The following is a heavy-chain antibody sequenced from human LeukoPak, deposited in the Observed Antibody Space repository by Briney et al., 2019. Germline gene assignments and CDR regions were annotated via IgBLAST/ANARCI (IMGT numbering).Heavy chain of an antibody. CDR3: ARPHGGSYRYYYFDY. V-gene: IGHV4-34*01. D-gene: IGHD3-16*02. CDR2: INHSGST. Sequence: SETLSLTCAVYGGSFSGYYWSWIRQPPGKWLEWIGEINHSGSTNYNPSLKSRVTISVDTSKNQFSLKLSSVTAADTAVYYCARPHGGSYRYYYFDYWGQGTLVTVSS. J-gene: IGHJ4*02. CDR1: GGSFSGYY.